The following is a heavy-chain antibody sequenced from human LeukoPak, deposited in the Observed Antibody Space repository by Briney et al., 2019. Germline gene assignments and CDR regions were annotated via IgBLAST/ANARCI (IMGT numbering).Heavy chain of an antibody. CDR2: IIPILGTA. V-gene: IGHV1-69*10. CDR1: GGTFNSYG. CDR3: ARVGGYYPSHWYFDL. Sequence: GASVKVSCKASGGTFNSYGIIWVRQAPGQGLEWMGGIIPILGTANYAQKFQGRVTITADKSTSTAYMELRSLRSDDTAVYYCARVGGYYPSHWYFDLWGRGTLVTVSS. D-gene: IGHD3-22*01. J-gene: IGHJ2*01.